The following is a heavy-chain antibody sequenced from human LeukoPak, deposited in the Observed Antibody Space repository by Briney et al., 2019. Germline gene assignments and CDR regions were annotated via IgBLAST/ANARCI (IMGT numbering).Heavy chain of an antibody. Sequence: ASVKVSCKASGYTFTGYYIHWVRQAPGQGLEWMGWINPKSGDTNYVQNFQGRVTMTRDTSISTAYMELSSLRSDDTAMYYCTSGDTSSWYFWGQGTLVTVSS. V-gene: IGHV1-2*02. CDR3: TSGDTSSWYF. J-gene: IGHJ4*02. D-gene: IGHD6-13*01. CDR1: GYTFTGYY. CDR2: INPKSGDT.